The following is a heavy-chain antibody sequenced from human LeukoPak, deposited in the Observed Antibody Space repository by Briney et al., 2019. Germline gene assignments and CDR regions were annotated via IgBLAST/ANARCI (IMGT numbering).Heavy chain of an antibody. CDR2: ISYDGSNK. Sequence: GRSLRLFCAASGFTFSSYAMHWVRQAPGKGLEWVAVISYDGSNKYYADSVKGRFTISRDNSKNTLYLQMNSLRAEDTAVYYCARDVPYDSSGFGDYWGQGTLVTVSS. CDR3: ARDVPYDSSGFGDY. J-gene: IGHJ4*02. CDR1: GFTFSSYA. V-gene: IGHV3-30*04. D-gene: IGHD3-22*01.